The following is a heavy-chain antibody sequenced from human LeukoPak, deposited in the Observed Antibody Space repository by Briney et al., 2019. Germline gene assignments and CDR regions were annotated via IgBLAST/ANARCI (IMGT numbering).Heavy chain of an antibody. CDR1: GFTFSSYG. Sequence: PGGSLRLSCAASGFTFSSYGMHWVRQAPGKGLEWVAVIWNDGSNKYYADSVKGRFAISRDNSKNTPYMQMNSLIAEDTAVYNCVNTSPLHDIVGVPAAVDYWGQGTRDTVSS. CDR2: IWNDGSNK. V-gene: IGHV3-30*02. CDR3: VNTSPLHDIVGVPAAVDY. J-gene: IGHJ4*02. D-gene: IGHD2-2*01.